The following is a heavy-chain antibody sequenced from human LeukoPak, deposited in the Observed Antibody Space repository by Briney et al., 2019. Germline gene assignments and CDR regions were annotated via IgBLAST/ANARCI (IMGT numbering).Heavy chain of an antibody. V-gene: IGHV5-51*01. D-gene: IGHD2-8*02. CDR3: ARLTGTQYYFDY. Sequence: GESLKISCKGSGYSFPTYWIGWVRQMPGKGLEWMGITYPADSDTRYSPSFQGQVTISADKSITTAYLQWTSLKASDTAMYYCARLTGTQYYFDYWGQGALVTVSS. J-gene: IGHJ4*02. CDR1: GYSFPTYW. CDR2: TYPADSDT.